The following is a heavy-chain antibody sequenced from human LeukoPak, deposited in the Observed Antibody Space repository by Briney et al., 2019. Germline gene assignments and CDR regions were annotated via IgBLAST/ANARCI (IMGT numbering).Heavy chain of an antibody. CDR1: GYTFTSYY. J-gene: IGHJ5*02. V-gene: IGHV1-46*01. D-gene: IGHD3-9*01. CDR3: ARGPLWYYDILTGDHNWFDP. CDR2: INPSGGST. Sequence: ASVKVSCKASGYTFTSYYMHWVQQAPGQGLEWMGIINPSGGSTSYAQKFQGRVTMTRDTSTSTVYMELSSLRSEGTAVYYCARGPLWYYDILTGDHNWFDPWGQGTLVTVSS.